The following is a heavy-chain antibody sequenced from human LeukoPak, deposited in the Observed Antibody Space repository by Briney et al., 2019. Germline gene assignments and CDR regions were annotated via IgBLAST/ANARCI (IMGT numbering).Heavy chain of an antibody. CDR1: GFTFSSYA. CDR2: ISGSGGST. CDR3: ANSKRIAVAGRFDY. Sequence: GGSLRLSCAASGFTFSSYAMSWVRQAPGKGLEWVSAISGSGGSTYYADSVKGRFTISRDNSKNTLHLQMNSLRAEDTAVYYCANSKRIAVAGRFDYWGQGTLVTVSS. V-gene: IGHV3-23*01. D-gene: IGHD6-19*01. J-gene: IGHJ4*02.